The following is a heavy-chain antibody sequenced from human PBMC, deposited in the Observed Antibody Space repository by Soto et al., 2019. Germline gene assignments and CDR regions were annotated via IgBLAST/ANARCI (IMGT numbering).Heavy chain of an antibody. V-gene: IGHV3-11*01. Sequence: PGGSLRLSCAASGFTFSDYYMSWIRQAPLKGLEWVSYISSSGSTIYYADSVKGRFTISRDNAKNSLYLQMNSLRAEDTAVYYCARRFIAVAGTGWFAPWGQGTLVTVSS. J-gene: IGHJ5*02. CDR1: GFTFSDYY. CDR3: ARRFIAVAGTGWFAP. D-gene: IGHD6-19*01. CDR2: ISSSGSTI.